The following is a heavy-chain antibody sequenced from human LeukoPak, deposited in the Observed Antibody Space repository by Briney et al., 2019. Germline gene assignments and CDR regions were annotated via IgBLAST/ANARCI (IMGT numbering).Heavy chain of an antibody. CDR3: ARDGIVGSPLFKFDY. J-gene: IGHJ4*02. CDR2: ISGSGAST. D-gene: IGHD1-26*01. CDR1: GFTFSNYA. V-gene: IGHV3-23*01. Sequence: PGGSLRLSCAASGFTFSNYAMSWVRQAPGKGLEWVSSISGSGASTYYADSVKGRFTISRDNSKNTLYLQMNSLRAEDTAVYYCARDGIVGSPLFKFDYWGQGTLVTVSS.